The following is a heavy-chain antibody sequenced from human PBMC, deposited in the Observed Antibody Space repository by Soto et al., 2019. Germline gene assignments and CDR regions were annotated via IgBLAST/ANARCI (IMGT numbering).Heavy chain of an antibody. D-gene: IGHD6-13*01. Sequence: QVQLQESGPGLVKPSETLSLTCTVSGGSVSSGSYYWSWIRQPPGKGLEWIGYIYYSGSTYYNPSLKSRVTISVDTSKNQFSLKLSSVTAADTAVYYCARSSIAAAGTRNYYYYYGMDVWGQGTTVTVSS. CDR2: IYYSGST. J-gene: IGHJ6*02. CDR1: GGSVSSGSYY. V-gene: IGHV4-31*03. CDR3: ARSSIAAAGTRNYYYYYGMDV.